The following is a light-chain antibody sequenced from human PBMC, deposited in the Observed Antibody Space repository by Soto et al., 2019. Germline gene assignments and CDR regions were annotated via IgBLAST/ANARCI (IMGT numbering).Light chain of an antibody. CDR3: QQSGSSPWT. J-gene: IGKJ1*01. CDR2: GAS. CDR1: QSVSRSY. Sequence: ESVLTQSPGTLSLSPGDRATLSCRASQSVSRSYLGWYQQKPGQAPRLLIYGASSRATGIPDRFSGSGSGTDFTLTISKLEPEDFAVYYCQQSGSSPWTFGQGTKVDI. V-gene: IGKV3-20*01.